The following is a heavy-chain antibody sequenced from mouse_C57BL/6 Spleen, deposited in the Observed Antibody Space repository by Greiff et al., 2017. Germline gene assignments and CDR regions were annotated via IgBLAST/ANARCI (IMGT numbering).Heavy chain of an antibody. V-gene: IGHV1-64*01. D-gene: IGHD3-3*01. J-gene: IGHJ2*01. CDR2: IHPNSGST. CDR1: GYTFTSYW. CDR3: ARLGQKDFDY. Sequence: QVQLKQPGAELVKPGASVKLSCKASGYTFTSYWMHWVKQRPGQGLEWIGMIHPNSGSTNYNEKFKSKATLTVDKSSSTAYMQLSSLTSEDSAVXYCARLGQKDFDYWGQGTALTVSS.